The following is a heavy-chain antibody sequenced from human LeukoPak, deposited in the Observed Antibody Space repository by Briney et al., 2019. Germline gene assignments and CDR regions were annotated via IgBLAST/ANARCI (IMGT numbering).Heavy chain of an antibody. V-gene: IGHV4-39*07. CDR2: VSHRGRT. CDR1: VGSIRNNNYY. J-gene: IGHJ4*02. Sequence: SETLSLTCTVSVGSIRNNNYYWAWIRRPPGKGLEWIGEVSHRGRTNYNASLKSRVTISVDTSKNQFSLKLSYVTAADTAVYHCAREMATDRGGFDYWGQGILVTVSS. CDR3: AREMATDRGGFDY. D-gene: IGHD5-24*01.